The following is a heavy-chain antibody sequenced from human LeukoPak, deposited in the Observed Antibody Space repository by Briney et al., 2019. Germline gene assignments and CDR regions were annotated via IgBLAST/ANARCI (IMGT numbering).Heavy chain of an antibody. J-gene: IGHJ4*02. D-gene: IGHD6-19*01. V-gene: IGHV3-21*01. Sequence: GGSLRLSCAVSGFTVSSNYMSWVRQAPGKGLEWVSSISSSSSYIYYADSVKGRFTISRDNAKNSLYLQMNSLRAEDTAVYYCAREGSSGWPFGDYWGQGTLVTVSS. CDR3: AREGSSGWPFGDY. CDR2: ISSSSSYI. CDR1: GFTVSSNY.